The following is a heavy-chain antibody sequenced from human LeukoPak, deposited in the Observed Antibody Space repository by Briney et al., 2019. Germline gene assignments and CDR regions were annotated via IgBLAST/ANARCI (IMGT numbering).Heavy chain of an antibody. CDR1: GFIFSNFW. V-gene: IGHV3-7*01. CDR3: ARDRGIAADGTVGWFDP. CDR2: IKQDESEI. D-gene: IGHD6-13*01. J-gene: IGHJ5*02. Sequence: GGSLRLSCAASGFIFSNFWMSWVRQAPGKGLEWVANIKQDESEIRYVDSVRGRFTISRDNAKNLLYLQMNSLRAEDTAVYYCARDRGIAADGTVGWFDPWGQGTLVAVSS.